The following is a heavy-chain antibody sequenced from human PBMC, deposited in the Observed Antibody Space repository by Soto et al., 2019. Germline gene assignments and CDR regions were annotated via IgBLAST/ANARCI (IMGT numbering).Heavy chain of an antibody. CDR1: GFTFMDSC. CDR3: QPAWALEY. Sequence: GGSLRLSSTNPGFTFMDSCGRWVRQAPGQGLVWVSRIHSDGSSTTYADSVKGRFTISRDNAKNTLYLQMNSLKTEDTAVYYCQPAWALEYWGQGALVTVSS. CDR2: IHSDGSST. V-gene: IGHV3-74*01. D-gene: IGHD3-3*01. J-gene: IGHJ4*02.